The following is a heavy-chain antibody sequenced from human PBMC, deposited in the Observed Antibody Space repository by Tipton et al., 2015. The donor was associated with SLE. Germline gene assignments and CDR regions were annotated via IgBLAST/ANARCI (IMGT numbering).Heavy chain of an antibody. Sequence: TLSLTCAIYGGSYSHYSWTWVRQPPGKGLEWIGEIRHGGITNYNPSLKSRISITLDMSKNHFSLKVTSVTAADTALYYCARLYGYNAFDYWGQGTLVTVSS. CDR1: GGSYSHYS. J-gene: IGHJ4*02. D-gene: IGHD5-24*01. V-gene: IGHV4-34*01. CDR2: IRHGGIT. CDR3: ARLYGYNAFDY.